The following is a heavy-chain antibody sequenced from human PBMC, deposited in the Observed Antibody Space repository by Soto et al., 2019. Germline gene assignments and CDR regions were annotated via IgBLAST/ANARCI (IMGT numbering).Heavy chain of an antibody. V-gene: IGHV1-69*01. CDR3: AVAMVREILIFESSGMHV. CDR1: GGSFNNYA. CDR2: IIPNFDTP. D-gene: IGHD3-10*01. J-gene: IGHJ6*02. Sequence: QVHLVQSGSEVKKPGSSVKVSCKTSGGSFNNYAVSWVRQAPGQGLEWMGGIIPNFDTPNYAQKFQDRVTMIADESTSPVYMELRSLRSNDTAVYYCAVAMVREILIFESSGMHVWGQGTTVIVSS.